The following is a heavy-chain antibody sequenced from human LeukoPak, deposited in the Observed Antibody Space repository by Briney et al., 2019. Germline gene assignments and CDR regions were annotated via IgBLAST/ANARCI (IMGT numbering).Heavy chain of an antibody. CDR1: GGSFSGYY. CDR2: IEHSGST. D-gene: IGHD6-6*01. V-gene: IGHV4-34*01. Sequence: SETLSLTCAVYGGSFSGYYWSWIRQPPGKGLEWIGEIEHSGSTNYNPSLKIRVTISVDTSKNQFSLKLSSVTAADTAVYYCAGGPVRPYVYWGQGTLVTVSS. J-gene: IGHJ4*02. CDR3: AGGPVRPYVY.